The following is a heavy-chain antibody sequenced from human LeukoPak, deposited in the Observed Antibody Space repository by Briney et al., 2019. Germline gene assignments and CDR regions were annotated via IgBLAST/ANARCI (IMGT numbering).Heavy chain of an antibody. D-gene: IGHD3-22*01. CDR1: GFTFGDYA. CDR3: TRDTTLPHYYDSSGYFH. V-gene: IGHV3-49*04. Sequence: LAGRSLRLSCTASGFTFGDYAMSWVRQAPGKGLEWVGFIRSKAYGGTTEYAASVKGRFTISRDDSKSIAYLQMNSLKTEDTAVYYCTRDTTLPHYYDSSGYFHWGQGTLVTVSS. J-gene: IGHJ4*02. CDR2: IRSKAYGGTT.